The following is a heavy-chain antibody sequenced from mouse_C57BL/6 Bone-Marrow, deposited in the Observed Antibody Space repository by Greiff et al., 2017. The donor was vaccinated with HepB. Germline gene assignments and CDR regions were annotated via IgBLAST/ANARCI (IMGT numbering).Heavy chain of an antibody. J-gene: IGHJ1*03. V-gene: IGHV1-82*01. CDR3: ARWNYYGSRWYFDV. CDR1: GSAFSSSW. D-gene: IGHD1-1*01. Sequence: QVQLQQSGPELVKPGASVKISCKASGSAFSSSWMNWVKQRPGKGLEWIGRIYPGVGDTTYNGKFKGKATLTADKSSSTSYVQLSSLTSEDSAVYFCARWNYYGSRWYFDVWGTGTTVTVSS. CDR2: IYPGVGDT.